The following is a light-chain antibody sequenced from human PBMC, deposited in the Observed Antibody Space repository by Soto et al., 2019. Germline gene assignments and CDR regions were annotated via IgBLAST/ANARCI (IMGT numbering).Light chain of an antibody. CDR2: EGS. J-gene: IGLJ1*01. Sequence: QSVLAQPASVSGSPGQSITISCTGTNSDIGSRNLVSWYQQHPGIAPKLIIYEGSRRPSGISHRFSGSRSGNTASLTISGLRAEDEADYYCCSYANSGSFVFGTGTKVTV. V-gene: IGLV2-23*01. CDR1: NSDIGSRNL. CDR3: CSYANSGSFV.